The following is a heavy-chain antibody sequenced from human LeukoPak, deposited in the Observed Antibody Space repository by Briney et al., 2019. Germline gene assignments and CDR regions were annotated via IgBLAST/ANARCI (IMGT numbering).Heavy chain of an antibody. J-gene: IGHJ5*02. V-gene: IGHV4-59*01. CDR3: ARAGSGWLLWFDP. Sequence: SETLSLTCTVSVGSISSYYWSWIRQPPGKGLEWIGYIYYSGSTNYNPSLKSRVTISVDTSKTQFSLKLSSVTAADTAVYYWARAGSGWLLWFDPWGQGTLVTVSS. D-gene: IGHD6-19*01. CDR2: IYYSGST. CDR1: VGSISSYY.